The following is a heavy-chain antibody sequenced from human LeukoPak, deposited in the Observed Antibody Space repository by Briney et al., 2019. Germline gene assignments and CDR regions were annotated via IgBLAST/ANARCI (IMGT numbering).Heavy chain of an antibody. Sequence: ASVKVSSKASGYTFTSYYMHWMRQAPAQGLEWMGIINPSGGSTSYAQKFQGRVTMTRDTSTSTVYMELSSLRSEDTAVYYCARVAPLYSGSYSGYFQHCGEGTLVTVSS. CDR3: ARVAPLYSGSYSGYFQH. V-gene: IGHV1-46*01. CDR1: GYTFTSYY. CDR2: INPSGGST. D-gene: IGHD1-26*01. J-gene: IGHJ1*01.